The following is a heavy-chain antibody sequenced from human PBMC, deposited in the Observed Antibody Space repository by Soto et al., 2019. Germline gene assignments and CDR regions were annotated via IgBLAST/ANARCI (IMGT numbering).Heavy chain of an antibody. Sequence: GGSLRLSCAASGFTFSSDGMHWVRQAPGKGLEWVAVIWYDGSNKYYADSVKGRFTISRDNSKNTLYLQMNSLRAEDTAVYYCARRWFGELAAGDWFDPWGQGTLVTVSS. CDR1: GFTFSSDG. CDR2: IWYDGSNK. CDR3: ARRWFGELAAGDWFDP. J-gene: IGHJ5*02. D-gene: IGHD3-10*01. V-gene: IGHV3-33*01.